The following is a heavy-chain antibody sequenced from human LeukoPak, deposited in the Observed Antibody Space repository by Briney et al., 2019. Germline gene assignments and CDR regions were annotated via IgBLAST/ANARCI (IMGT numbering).Heavy chain of an antibody. CDR3: ARDGTMITFGGVIVIRGYFQH. Sequence: ASVKLSCKASGYTFTSYYMHWVRQAPGQGLEWTGIINPSGGSTSYAQKFQGRVTMTRDTSTSTVYMELSSLRSEDTAVYYCARDGTMITFGGVIVIRGYFQHWGQGTLVTVSS. CDR1: GYTFTSYY. CDR2: INPSGGST. D-gene: IGHD3-16*02. V-gene: IGHV1-46*01. J-gene: IGHJ1*01.